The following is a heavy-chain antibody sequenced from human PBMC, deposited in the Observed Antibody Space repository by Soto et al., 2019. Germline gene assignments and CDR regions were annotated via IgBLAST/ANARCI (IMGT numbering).Heavy chain of an antibody. J-gene: IGHJ5*02. CDR3: ARPVGATGFNGFDT. CDR1: GYSFTNNW. CDR2: IYPGDSDT. V-gene: IGHV5-51*01. Sequence: GESLKISCRASGYSFTNNWIGWVRQMPGKGLEWMGIIYPGDSDTRYSPSFQGQVTISADKSISTAYLQWSSLKASDTAMYYCARPVGATGFNGFDTWGQGTLVTVSS. D-gene: IGHD1-1*01.